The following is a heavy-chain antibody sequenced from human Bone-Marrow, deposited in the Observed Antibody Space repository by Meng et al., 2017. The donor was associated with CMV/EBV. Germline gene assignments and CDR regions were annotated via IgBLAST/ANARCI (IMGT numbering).Heavy chain of an antibody. J-gene: IGHJ4*02. Sequence: GESLKISCAASGFTFSSYGMHWVRQAPGKGLEWVANVIQDGSEKLYVDSVKGRFTVSRDNDKKSLYLQMNSLGAEDTAVYYCARRRGSSSFDYWGQGTLVTVSS. D-gene: IGHD1-26*01. CDR2: VIQDGSEK. CDR1: GFTFSSYG. CDR3: ARRRGSSSFDY. V-gene: IGHV3-7*01.